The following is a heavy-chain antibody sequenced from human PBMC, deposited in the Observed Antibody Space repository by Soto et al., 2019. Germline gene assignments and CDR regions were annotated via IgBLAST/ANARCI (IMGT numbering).Heavy chain of an antibody. CDR2: IYHSGST. V-gene: IGHV4-30-2*01. CDR3: ARARNYDFWSGYPPGWFDP. Sequence: NPSETLSLTCAVSGGSISSGGYSWSWIRQPPGKGLEWIGYIYHSGSTYYNPSLKSRVTISVDRSKNQFSLKLSSVTAADTAVYYCARARNYDFWSGYPPGWFDPWGQGTLVTVSS. D-gene: IGHD3-3*01. J-gene: IGHJ5*02. CDR1: GGSISSGGYS.